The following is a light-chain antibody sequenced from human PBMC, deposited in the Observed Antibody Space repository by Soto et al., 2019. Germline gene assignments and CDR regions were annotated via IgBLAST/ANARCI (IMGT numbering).Light chain of an antibody. CDR3: LQYYSTGT. CDR2: WAS. V-gene: IGKV4-1*01. J-gene: IGKJ1*01. Sequence: DIVLTQSPDSLAVSLGERATINGKSSQSVLYSSNNKNYLAWYQHKPGQPPKLLIYWASTRESGVPDRFSGSGSGTDFTLTISSLQAEDVAVYYCLQYYSTGTFGQGTKVEIK. CDR1: QSVLYSSNNKNY.